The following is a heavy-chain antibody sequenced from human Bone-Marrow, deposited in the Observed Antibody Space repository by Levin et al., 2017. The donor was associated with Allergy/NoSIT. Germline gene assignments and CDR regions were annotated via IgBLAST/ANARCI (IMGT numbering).Heavy chain of an antibody. CDR1: GFTFGDYT. CDR3: TRAAYYDILTGSSTKFYFDY. D-gene: IGHD3-9*01. J-gene: IGHJ4*02. CDR2: IRSIVYGETT. V-gene: IGHV3-49*01. Sequence: PGGSLRLSCTASGFTFGDYTMIWFRQAPGKGLEWVGFIRSIVYGETTEYAASVRGRFTISRDGSKSIAYLQMNSLKTEDTAVYYCTRAAYYDILTGSSTKFYFDYWGQGTLVTVSS.